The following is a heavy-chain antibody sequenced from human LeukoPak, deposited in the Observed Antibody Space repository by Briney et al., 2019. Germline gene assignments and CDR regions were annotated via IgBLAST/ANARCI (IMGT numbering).Heavy chain of an antibody. V-gene: IGHV3-30*02. CDR3: ASVPAAIEGYAFDI. CDR2: YDGSNK. J-gene: IGHJ3*02. CDR1: GFTFSSCG. D-gene: IGHD2-2*01. Sequence: GGSLRLSCAASGFTFSSCGMHWVRQAPGKGLEWLAYDGSNKYYADSVKGRFTISRDNSKNTLYLQMNSLRAEDTAVYYCASVPAAIEGYAFDIWGQGTMVTVSS.